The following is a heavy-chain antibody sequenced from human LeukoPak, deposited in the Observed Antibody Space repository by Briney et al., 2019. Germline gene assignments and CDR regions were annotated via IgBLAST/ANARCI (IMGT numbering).Heavy chain of an antibody. CDR2: IHFGGTT. J-gene: IGHJ6*03. CDR1: GGSISPYY. CDR3: ARDSPDGYTSGHHFYYMDV. V-gene: IGHV4-4*07. D-gene: IGHD5-18*01. Sequence: SETLSLTCTVSGGSISPYYWTWIRQPAGKGLEFMGRIHFGGTTNYNPSLMSRITLSVDTSKSQVSLKLSSVTAADTAVYYCARDSPDGYTSGHHFYYMDVWGNGTTVTVSS.